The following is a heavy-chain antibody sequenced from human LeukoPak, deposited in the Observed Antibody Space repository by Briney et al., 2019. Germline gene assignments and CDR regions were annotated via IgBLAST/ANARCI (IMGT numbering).Heavy chain of an antibody. J-gene: IGHJ6*04. CDR1: GFTFSSYA. CDR2: ISSNGGST. CDR3: VKAVSTTGTSRGYYYYGMDV. Sequence: GGSLRLSCSASGFTFSSYAMHWVRQAPGKGLEYVSAISSNGGSTYYADSVKGRFTISRDNSKNTLYLQMGSLRAEDTAVYYCVKAVSTTGTSRGYYYYGMDVWGKGTTVTVSS. V-gene: IGHV3-64D*06. D-gene: IGHD1-1*01.